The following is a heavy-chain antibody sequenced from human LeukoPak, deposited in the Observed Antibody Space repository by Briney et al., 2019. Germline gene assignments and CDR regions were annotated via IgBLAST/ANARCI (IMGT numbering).Heavy chain of an antibody. V-gene: IGHV3-74*01. J-gene: IGHJ4*02. Sequence: GGALRLSCEASGFTFSHYWMHCVPEAPGKGLVWVSRTNTDGSSTTYVDSVKGRFTISRDNAKNTMYLQMNSLRAEDTAVYYCVPTDSSGLDWGQGTLVTVSS. CDR3: VPTDSSGLD. D-gene: IGHD3-22*01. CDR2: TNTDGSST. CDR1: GFTFSHYW.